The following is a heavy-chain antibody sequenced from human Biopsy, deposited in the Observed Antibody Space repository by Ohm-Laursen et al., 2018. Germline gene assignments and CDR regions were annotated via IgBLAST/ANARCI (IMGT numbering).Heavy chain of an antibody. CDR2: INSMFGTT. CDR1: GGTFSSFG. V-gene: IGHV1-69*13. CDR3: AKRGVERGRPLAY. D-gene: IGHD1-1*01. J-gene: IGHJ4*02. Sequence: SVKVSCKASGGTFSSFGISWVRQAPRQGLEWMGEINSMFGTTNYTQTFQGRVTITADESTSTAYMEVSSLRSEDTAVYYCAKRGVERGRPLAYWGQGTLVTVSS.